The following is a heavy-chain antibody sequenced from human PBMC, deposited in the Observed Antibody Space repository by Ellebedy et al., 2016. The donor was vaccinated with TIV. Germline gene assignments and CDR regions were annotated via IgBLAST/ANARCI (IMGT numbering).Heavy chain of an antibody. D-gene: IGHD4-17*01. V-gene: IGHV3-21*01. CDR1: GFTFRTYS. Sequence: PGGSLRLSCLGPGFTFRTYSMNWVRQTPGTGLEWVSSISSRSDSLYYADSVRGRFPISRDNAENSLYLRMENLRAEDAAVYYCARGPPHYGDFGVRDRFDPWGQGTLVTVAS. CDR3: ARGPPHYGDFGVRDRFDP. J-gene: IGHJ5*02. CDR2: ISSRSDSL.